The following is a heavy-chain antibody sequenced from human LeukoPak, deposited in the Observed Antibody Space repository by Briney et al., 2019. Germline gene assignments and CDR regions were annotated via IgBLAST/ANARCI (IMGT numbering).Heavy chain of an antibody. J-gene: IGHJ4*02. D-gene: IGHD6-19*01. V-gene: IGHV4-59*01. Sequence: PSETLSLTCTVSGGSISSYYWIWIRQPPGKGLEWIGYIYYSGSTNYNPSLKSRVTMSVDTSKNQFSLKLSSVTAADTAVYYCAAAVAGTFFDYWGQGTLVTVSS. CDR2: IYYSGST. CDR1: GGSISSYY. CDR3: AAAVAGTFFDY.